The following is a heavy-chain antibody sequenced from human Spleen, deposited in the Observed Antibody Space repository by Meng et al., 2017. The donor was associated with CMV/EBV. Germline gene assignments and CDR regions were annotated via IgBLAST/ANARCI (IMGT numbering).Heavy chain of an antibody. D-gene: IGHD5-12*01. CDR3: AREGRRPTPPDIVATSYFDY. CDR1: GYTFTGDF. Sequence: ASVKVSCKASGYTFTGDFIHWVRQAPGQGFEWMGWSNPKTAATHYAQKFQGRVTITADKSTSTAYMELSSLRSEDTAVYYCAREGRRPTPPDIVATSYFDYWARERWSPSPQ. J-gene: IGHJ4*02. V-gene: IGHV1-2*02. CDR2: SNPKTAAT.